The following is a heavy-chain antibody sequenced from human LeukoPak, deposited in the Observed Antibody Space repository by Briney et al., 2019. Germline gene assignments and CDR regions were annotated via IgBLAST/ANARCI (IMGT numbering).Heavy chain of an antibody. CDR1: GFTFRSFG. CDR2: ISYDGSNE. Sequence: PGRSLRLSCAASGFTFRSFGMHWVRQAPGKGLEWVALISYDGSNEYYADSVKGRFTISRDNSKNTLYLQMNSLRAGDTALYYCAKDDSSSGGGSDYWGQGTLVTVSS. V-gene: IGHV3-30*18. CDR3: AKDDSSSGGGSDY. J-gene: IGHJ4*02. D-gene: IGHD6-13*01.